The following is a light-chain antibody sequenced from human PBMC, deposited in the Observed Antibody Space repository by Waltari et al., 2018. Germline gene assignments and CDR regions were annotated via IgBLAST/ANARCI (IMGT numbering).Light chain of an antibody. CDR3: QQSYSTPFT. CDR1: QSISSY. J-gene: IGKJ3*01. V-gene: IGKV1-39*01. Sequence: DIQMTQSPSSLSASVGDRVNITCRASQSISSYLNWYQQKPGKAPKLLIYGASSLQSGVPSRFSGSRSGTDFTLTISSLQPDDFATYYCQQSYSTPFTFGPGTKVDIK. CDR2: GAS.